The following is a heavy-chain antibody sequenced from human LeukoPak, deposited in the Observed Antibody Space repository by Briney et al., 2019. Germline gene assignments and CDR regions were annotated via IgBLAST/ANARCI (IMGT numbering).Heavy chain of an antibody. CDR1: GGSISSYY. Sequence: PSETLSLTCTVSGGSISSYYWSWIRQPAGKGLEWIGRIYTSGSTNYNPSLKSRVTMSVDTSKNQFSLKLSSVTAADTAVYYCAGAAYDILTGYQDNWFDPWGQGTLVTVSS. D-gene: IGHD3-9*01. CDR3: AGAAYDILTGYQDNWFDP. V-gene: IGHV4-4*07. CDR2: IYTSGST. J-gene: IGHJ5*02.